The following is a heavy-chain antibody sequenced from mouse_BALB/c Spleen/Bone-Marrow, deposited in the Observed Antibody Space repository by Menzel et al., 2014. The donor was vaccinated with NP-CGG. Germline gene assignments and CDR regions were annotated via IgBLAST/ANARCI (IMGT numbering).Heavy chain of an antibody. V-gene: IGHV5-6-4*01. CDR1: GFTFSSYT. CDR3: TRDGKGNYDYAMDY. Sequence: EVQLVESGGGLVKPGGSLKLSCAASGFTFSSYTMSWVRQTPEKRLEWVATISSGCGYTYYPDSVKGRFTISRDNAKNTLYLQMSSLKSEDTAMYYCTRDGKGNYDYAMDYWGQGTSVTVSS. J-gene: IGHJ4*01. CDR2: ISSGCGYT. D-gene: IGHD2-1*01.